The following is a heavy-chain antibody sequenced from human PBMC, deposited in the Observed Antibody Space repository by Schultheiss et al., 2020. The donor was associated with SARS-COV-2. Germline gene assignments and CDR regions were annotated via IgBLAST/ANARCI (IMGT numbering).Heavy chain of an antibody. CDR1: GFTFSSYS. CDR2: ISSSSSTI. CDR3: ARSRRDTAMVPSPFDY. D-gene: IGHD5-18*01. V-gene: IGHV3-48*02. Sequence: GGSLRLSCAASGFTFSSYSMNWVRQAPGKGLEWVSYISSSSSTIYYADSVKGRFTISRDNAKNSLYLQMNSLRDEDTAVYYCARSRRDTAMVPSPFDYWGQGTLVTVSS. J-gene: IGHJ4*02.